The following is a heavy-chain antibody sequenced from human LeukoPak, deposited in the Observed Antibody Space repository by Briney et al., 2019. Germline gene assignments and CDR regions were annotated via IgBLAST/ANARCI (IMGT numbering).Heavy chain of an antibody. V-gene: IGHV3-7*01. CDR1: GFTFGDYW. D-gene: IGHD5-12*01. CDR2: IKHDGSET. CDR3: VKGRGGYVKYRTFES. Sequence: PGGSLRLSCAASGFTFGDYWMSWVRQAPGKGLEWVANIKHDGSETHYVASVKGRFTISKDIPKNTLYLQMNSLKTEDTAVYYCVKGRGGYVKYRTFESWGQGTLVIVSS. J-gene: IGHJ1*01.